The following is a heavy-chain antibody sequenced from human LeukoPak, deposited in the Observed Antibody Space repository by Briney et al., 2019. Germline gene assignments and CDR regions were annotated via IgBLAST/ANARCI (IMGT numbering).Heavy chain of an antibody. CDR2: VYDSGST. V-gene: IGHV4-4*08. J-gene: IGHJ3*02. Sequence: SETLSLTCIVSGASIRSYYWSWIRQPPGKGLEWFGYVYDSGSTSYNPSLKSRVTISIDTSKTQFSLKLSSVTAADTAVYYCARSLNAAPKLWAFDIWGQGAMVIVSS. CDR3: ARSLNAAPKLWAFDI. CDR1: GASIRSYY. D-gene: IGHD2-15*01.